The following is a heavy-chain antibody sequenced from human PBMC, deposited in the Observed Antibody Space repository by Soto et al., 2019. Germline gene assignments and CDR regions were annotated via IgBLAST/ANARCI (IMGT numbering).Heavy chain of an antibody. CDR2: VRSKANSYAT. CDR1: GFTFSGSA. Sequence: GGSLRLSCAASGFTFSGSAMHWVRQASGKGLEWVGRVRSKANSYATAYAASVKGRFTISRDYSKNTAYLQMNSLKTEDTAVYYCTRDCSSTSCYDYWGQGTLVTVSS. D-gene: IGHD2-2*01. V-gene: IGHV3-73*01. CDR3: TRDCSSTSCYDY. J-gene: IGHJ4*02.